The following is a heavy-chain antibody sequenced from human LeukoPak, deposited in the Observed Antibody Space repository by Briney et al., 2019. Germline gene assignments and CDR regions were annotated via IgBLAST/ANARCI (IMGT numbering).Heavy chain of an antibody. CDR3: SLRIATRHAGFDP. V-gene: IGHV3-73*01. CDR1: GFTFPVST. D-gene: IGHD6-6*01. CDR2: IRSKANSYAT. Sequence: GGSLRLFCAASGFTFPVSTVHWVRQASGKGLEWLGFIRSKANSYATGYSASVKGRFTVSRDDSKKTAYLQLNSLRPEDTAVYYCSLRIATRHAGFDPWGQGTLVTVSS. J-gene: IGHJ5*02.